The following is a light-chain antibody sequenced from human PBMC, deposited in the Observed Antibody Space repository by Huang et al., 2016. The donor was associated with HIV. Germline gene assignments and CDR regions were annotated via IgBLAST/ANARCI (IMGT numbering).Light chain of an antibody. CDR2: GVA. CDR3: MQGIHLPLT. V-gene: IGKV2-29*02. Sequence: DIVMTQTPLSLSVTPGQPASISCKSSQSLLHDDGKTYLYWYLQKPGQSPQLLIYGVASRVSGVPERFSGSGSGTDFTLKISRVEAEDVGVYYCMQGIHLPLTFGGGTKVEIK. J-gene: IGKJ4*01. CDR1: QSLLHDDGKTY.